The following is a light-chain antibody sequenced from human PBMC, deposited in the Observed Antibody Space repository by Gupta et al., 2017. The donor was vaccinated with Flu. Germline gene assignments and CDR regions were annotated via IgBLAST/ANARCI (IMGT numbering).Light chain of an antibody. V-gene: IGKV2-28*01. CDR1: QSLLHSNGYTY. CDR2: LGS. Sequence: DIVMTQSPLSLPVTPGEPASISCRSSQSLLHSNGYTYLDWYLQKPGQSPQLLIYLGSNRASGVPDRFSGSGSGTDLTLTISSVQAEDFGVYSCLQANNCPRTFGQGTKVEIK. CDR3: LQANNCPRT. J-gene: IGKJ1*01.